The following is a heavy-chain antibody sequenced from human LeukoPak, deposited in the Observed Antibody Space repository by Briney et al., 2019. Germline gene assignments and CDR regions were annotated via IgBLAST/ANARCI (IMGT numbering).Heavy chain of an antibody. Sequence: KPSETLSLTCTVSGGSISSYYWNWIRQPPGKGLEWIGYIYYSGSTNYNPSLKSRVTISVDTSKNQFSLKLSSVTAADTAVYYCARHASYDILTGPYYFDYWGQGTLVTVSS. CDR1: GGSISSYY. J-gene: IGHJ4*02. CDR2: IYYSGST. D-gene: IGHD3-9*01. V-gene: IGHV4-59*08. CDR3: ARHASYDILTGPYYFDY.